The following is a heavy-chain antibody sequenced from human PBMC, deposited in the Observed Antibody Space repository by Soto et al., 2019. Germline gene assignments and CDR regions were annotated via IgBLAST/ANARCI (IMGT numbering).Heavy chain of an antibody. D-gene: IGHD3-3*01. CDR2: INHSGST. CDR3: ARGLETAAAFDI. J-gene: IGHJ3*02. V-gene: IGHV4-34*01. Sequence: QVQLRQWGAGLLKPSGTLSLTCAVYGGSFSGYHWTWIRQPPGKGLDWIGEINHSGSTNYNPSLKSRVPISVDTSKKQFSLKLSSLTAADPAVYYCARGLETAAAFDIWGRGTRVTVSS. CDR1: GGSFSGYH.